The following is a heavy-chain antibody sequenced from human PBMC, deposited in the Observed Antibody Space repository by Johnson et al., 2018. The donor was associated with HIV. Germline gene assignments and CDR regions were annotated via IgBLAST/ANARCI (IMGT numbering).Heavy chain of an antibody. Sequence: VQLVESGGGLVKPGGSLRLSCAASGFTFSSYAMSWVRQAPGKGLEWVSTLGGSGGTTYYADSVKGRFTVSRDNSKNTLYLQMHSLRAEDTAVYYCAKDLFTEREDDAFDIWGQGTMVTVSS. CDR1: GFTFSSYA. CDR3: AKDLFTEREDDAFDI. J-gene: IGHJ3*02. CDR2: LGGSGGTT. D-gene: IGHD1-26*01. V-gene: IGHV3-23*04.